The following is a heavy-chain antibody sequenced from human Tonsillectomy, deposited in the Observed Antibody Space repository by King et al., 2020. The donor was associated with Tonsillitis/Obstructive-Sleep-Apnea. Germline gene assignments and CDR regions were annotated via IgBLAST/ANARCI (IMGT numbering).Heavy chain of an antibody. CDR3: ARGCYDFWSGTPDWFDP. J-gene: IGHJ5*02. CDR2: INPNSGGT. CDR1: GYTFTGYY. Sequence: VQLVESGAEVKKPGASVKVSCKASGYTFTGYYMHWVRQAPGQGLEWMGWINPNSGGTNNAQKFQGRVTMTRDTSISTAYMELSRLRSDDTAVYYCARGCYDFWSGTPDWFDPWGQGTLVTVSS. V-gene: IGHV1-2*02. D-gene: IGHD3-3*01.